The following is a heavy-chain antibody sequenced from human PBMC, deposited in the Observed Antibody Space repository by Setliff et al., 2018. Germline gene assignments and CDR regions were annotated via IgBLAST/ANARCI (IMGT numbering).Heavy chain of an antibody. D-gene: IGHD6-19*01. V-gene: IGHV1-18*04. CDR1: GYSFTSYG. J-gene: IGHJ4*02. Sequence: GASVKVSCKASGYSFTSYGITWVRQAPGQGLEWMGWISPYNGDTRFQQKFQGRVTVTTDTPTSTGYLELRSLTSDDTAVYYCARSPPNRGSGSGWYGDFWGQGTLVPSPQ. CDR3: ARSPPNRGSGSGWYGDF. CDR2: ISPYNGDT.